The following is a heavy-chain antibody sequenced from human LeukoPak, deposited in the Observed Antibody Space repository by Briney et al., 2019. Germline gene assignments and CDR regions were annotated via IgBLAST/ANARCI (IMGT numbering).Heavy chain of an antibody. Sequence: GGSLKPPCPASGFTVSSNYMTWSRQAPGKGLEWAQVIYSGGTTYYADSVKGRFFISRDSSKNTLYLQMNSLRAEDTAVYYCARAGTDFWSGSSGFDPWGQGTLVTVSS. J-gene: IGHJ5*02. D-gene: IGHD3-3*01. CDR2: IYSGGTT. V-gene: IGHV3-66*01. CDR1: GFTVSSNY. CDR3: ARAGTDFWSGSSGFDP.